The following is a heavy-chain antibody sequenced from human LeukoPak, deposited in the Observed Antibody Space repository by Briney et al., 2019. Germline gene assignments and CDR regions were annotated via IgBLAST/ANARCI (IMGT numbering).Heavy chain of an antibody. CDR1: GFTFSSYA. V-gene: IGHV3-23*01. D-gene: IGHD4-17*01. CDR3: ASDPNGDYVGALGY. Sequence: GGSLRFSCTDSGFTFSSYALAWVRQAPGKGLEWVAAVTSRGVGTHYADSVKGRFTISRDNSRNTIYLQMNSLRAEDTAIYYCASDPNGDYVGALGYWGRGTLVTVSS. CDR2: VTSRGVGT. J-gene: IGHJ4*01.